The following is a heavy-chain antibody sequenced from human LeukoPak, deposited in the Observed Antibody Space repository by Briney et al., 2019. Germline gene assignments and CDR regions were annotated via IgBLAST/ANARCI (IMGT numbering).Heavy chain of an antibody. J-gene: IGHJ4*02. V-gene: IGHV1-69*13. CDR3: ARVDTVTTDFDY. D-gene: IGHD4-17*01. CDR1: GGTFSSYA. Sequence: ASVKVSCKASGGTFSSYAISWVRQAPGQGLEWMGGIIPIFGTANYAQKFQGRVTITADESTSTAYTELSSLRSEDTAVYYCARVDTVTTDFDYWGQGTLVTVSS. CDR2: IIPIFGTA.